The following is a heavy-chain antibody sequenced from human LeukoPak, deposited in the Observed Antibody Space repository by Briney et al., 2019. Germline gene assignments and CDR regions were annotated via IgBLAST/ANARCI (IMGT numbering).Heavy chain of an antibody. V-gene: IGHV3-21*01. J-gene: IGHJ4*02. Sequence: GGSLRLSCAASGFTFSSYSMNWVRQAPGKGLEWVSSISSSSSYIYYADSVKGRFTISRDNAKNSLYLQMNSLRAEDTAVYYCARGGVVPAASDYWGQGTLVIVSS. CDR2: ISSSSSYI. D-gene: IGHD2-2*01. CDR1: GFTFSSYS. CDR3: ARGGVVPAASDY.